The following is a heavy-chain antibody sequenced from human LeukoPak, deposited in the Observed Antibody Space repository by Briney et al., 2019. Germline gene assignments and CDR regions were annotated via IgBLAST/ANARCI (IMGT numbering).Heavy chain of an antibody. CDR1: GFTVSSNY. V-gene: IGHV3-53*01. Sequence: GGSLRLFCAASGFTVSSNYMSWVRQAPGEGLEWVSVIYSGGSTYYADSVKGRFTISRDNSNNTLYLQMNSLRAEDTAVYYCARSRRHDALDIWGQGTMVTVSS. CDR3: ARSRRHDALDI. J-gene: IGHJ3*02. CDR2: IYSGGST.